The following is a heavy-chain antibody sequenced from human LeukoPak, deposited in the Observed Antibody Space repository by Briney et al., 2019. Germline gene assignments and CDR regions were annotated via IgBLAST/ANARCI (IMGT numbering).Heavy chain of an antibody. J-gene: IGHJ4*02. D-gene: IGHD4-23*01. V-gene: IGHV4-59*08. CDR2: IYYSGST. Sequence: SETLSLTCTVSGGSISSYYRSWIRQPPGKGLEWIGYIYYSGSTNYNPSLKSRVTISVDTSKNQFSLKLSSVTAADTAVYYCARLRWYLEYWGQGTLVTVSS. CDR3: ARLRWYLEY. CDR1: GGSISSYY.